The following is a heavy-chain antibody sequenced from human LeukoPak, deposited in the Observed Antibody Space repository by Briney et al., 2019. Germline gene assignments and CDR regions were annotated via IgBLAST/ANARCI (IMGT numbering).Heavy chain of an antibody. D-gene: IGHD3-3*01. CDR1: GFTFDDYG. J-gene: IGHJ6*03. Sequence: GGSLRLSCAASGFTFDDYGMSWVRQAPGKGLEWVSGINWNGGSTGYADSVKGRFTISRDNAKNSLYLQMNSLRAEDTALYHCAREAVRFLEWPISDMDVWGKGTTVTVSS. V-gene: IGHV3-20*01. CDR3: AREAVRFLEWPISDMDV. CDR2: INWNGGST.